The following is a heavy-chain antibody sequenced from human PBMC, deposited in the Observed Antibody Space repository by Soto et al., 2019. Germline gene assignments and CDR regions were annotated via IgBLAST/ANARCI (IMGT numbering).Heavy chain of an antibody. Sequence: QITLKESGPTLVRPTQTLTLTCAFSGSSLSTSGVGVGWIRQPPGKALEWLAVIYWDDSKHYSPSLRSRLTITKDTSKNQVVLTMTNMDPMDTGTYYCAHKGPEDWPLDYWGQGTLVNVSS. CDR2: IYWDDSK. D-gene: IGHD3-9*01. CDR3: AHKGPEDWPLDY. J-gene: IGHJ4*02. CDR1: GSSLSTSGVG. V-gene: IGHV2-5*02.